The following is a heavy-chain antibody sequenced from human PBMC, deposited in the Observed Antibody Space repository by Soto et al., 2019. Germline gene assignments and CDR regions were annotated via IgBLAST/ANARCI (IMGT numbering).Heavy chain of an antibody. J-gene: IGHJ4*02. Sequence: QVQLQESGPGLVKPSGTLSLTCAVSGGSITNTNWWSWVRQSPGKGLEWIGEIYYSGTTKYNPSLESRVTISVDKSKKQVSLNLASVTAADTAVYYCARTNYDNCGGLDSWGQGTLVTVSS. CDR1: GGSITNTNW. V-gene: IGHV4-4*02. CDR3: ARTNYDNCGGLDS. CDR2: IYYSGTT. D-gene: IGHD2-21*01.